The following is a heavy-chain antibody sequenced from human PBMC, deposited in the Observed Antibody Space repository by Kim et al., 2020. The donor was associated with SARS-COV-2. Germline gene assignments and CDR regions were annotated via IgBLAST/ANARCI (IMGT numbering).Heavy chain of an antibody. Sequence: SVKVSCKASGGTFSSYAISWVRQAPGQGLEWMGGIIPIFGTANYAQKFQGRVTITADESTSTAYMELSSLRSEDTAVYYCARAQSPRGYSSSWYGNYYYYYGMDVWGQGTTVTVSS. D-gene: IGHD6-13*01. CDR1: GGTFSSYA. CDR3: ARAQSPRGYSSSWYGNYYYYYGMDV. J-gene: IGHJ6*02. CDR2: IIPIFGTA. V-gene: IGHV1-69*13.